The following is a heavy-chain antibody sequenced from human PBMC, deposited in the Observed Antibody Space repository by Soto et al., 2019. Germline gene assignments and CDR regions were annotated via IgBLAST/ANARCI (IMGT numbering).Heavy chain of an antibody. V-gene: IGHV3-30*18. D-gene: IGHD6-19*01. J-gene: IGHJ6*02. CDR2: ISYDGSNK. CDR3: AKGDYRQWPPRYYYGMDV. Sequence: QVQLVESGGGVVQPGRSLRLSCAASGFTFSSYGMHWVRQAPGKGLEWVAVISYDGSNKYYADSVKGRFTISRDNSKNTLYLQMNSLRAEDTAVYYCAKGDYRQWPPRYYYGMDVWGQGTTVTVSS. CDR1: GFTFSSYG.